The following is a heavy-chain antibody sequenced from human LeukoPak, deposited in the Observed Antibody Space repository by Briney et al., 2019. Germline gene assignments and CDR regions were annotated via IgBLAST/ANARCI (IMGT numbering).Heavy chain of an antibody. D-gene: IGHD6-13*01. CDR1: GFTFSSYG. Sequence: GRSLRLSCAASGFTFSSYGMHWVRQAPGKGLEWVAVISYDGSNKYYADSVKGRFTISRDNSKNTLYLQMNSLRAEDTAVYYCAFTAGFDYWGQGTLVTVSS. V-gene: IGHV3-30*03. J-gene: IGHJ4*02. CDR3: AFTAGFDY. CDR2: ISYDGSNK.